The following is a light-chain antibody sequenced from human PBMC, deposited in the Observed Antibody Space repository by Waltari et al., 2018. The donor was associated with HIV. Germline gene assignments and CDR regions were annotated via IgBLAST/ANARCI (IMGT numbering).Light chain of an antibody. V-gene: IGKV3-15*01. CDR2: GAS. CDR3: QQYNKWPRGT. J-gene: IGKJ4*01. Sequence: VLTQSPATLSACPGKRAPLSCRASQSVSSYLAWYQQKPGQAPRLLSYGASTRATGIPARFSGSGSGTEFTLTISSLQSEDFAVYYCQQYNKWPRGTFGGGTKVEVK. CDR1: QSVSSY.